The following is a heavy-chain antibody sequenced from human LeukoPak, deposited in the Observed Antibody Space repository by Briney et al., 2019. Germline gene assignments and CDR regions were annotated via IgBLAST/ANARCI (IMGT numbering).Heavy chain of an antibody. CDR1: GFTFSSYE. Sequence: PGGSLRLSCAASGFTFSSYEMNWVRQAPGKGLEWVSYISSGGGTIYYADSVKGRFTISRDNPKNSLYLQMNSLRAEDTAVYYCARKRSTTSAFDIWGQGTMVTVSS. D-gene: IGHD1-1*01. CDR3: ARKRSTTSAFDI. V-gene: IGHV3-48*03. CDR2: ISSGGGTI. J-gene: IGHJ3*02.